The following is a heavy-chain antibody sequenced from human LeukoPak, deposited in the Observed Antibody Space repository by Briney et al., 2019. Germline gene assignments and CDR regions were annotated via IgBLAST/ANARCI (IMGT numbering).Heavy chain of an antibody. CDR3: AREGTTDYYYGMDV. CDR1: GVSFSGYY. CDR2: INHSGST. Sequence: SATLSLTCAVYGVSFSGYYWSGIRQPPGKGLEWIGEINHSGSTNYNPSLKSRVTISVDTSKNQFSLKLSSVTAADTAVYYCAREGTTDYYYGMDVWGQGTTVTVYS. D-gene: IGHD1-14*01. V-gene: IGHV4-34*01. J-gene: IGHJ6*02.